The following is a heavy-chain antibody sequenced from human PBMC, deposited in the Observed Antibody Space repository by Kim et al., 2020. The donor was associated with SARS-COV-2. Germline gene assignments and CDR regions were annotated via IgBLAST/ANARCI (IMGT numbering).Heavy chain of an antibody. J-gene: IGHJ6*02. V-gene: IGHV3-33*01. CDR1: GFTFSSYG. Sequence: GGSLRLSCAASGFTFSSYGMHWVRQAPGKGLEWVAVIWYDGSNKYYADSVKGRFTISRDNSKNTLYLQMNSLRAEDTAVYYCARVLSYYYGMDVWGQGTTVTVS. CDR2: IWYDGSNK. CDR3: ARVLSYYYGMDV.